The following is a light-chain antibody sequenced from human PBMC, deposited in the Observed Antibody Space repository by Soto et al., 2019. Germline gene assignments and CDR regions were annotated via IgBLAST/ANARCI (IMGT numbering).Light chain of an antibody. CDR3: SSYTTSSTVV. CDR1: SSDIGNDNY. CDR2: DVS. V-gene: IGLV2-14*01. Sequence: QSALTQPASVSGSPGQSITISCTGTSSDIGNDNYVSWYQQHPDKAPKLMIYDVSNRPSGVSNRFSGSKSGNTASLTISGLQAEDEADYYCSSYTTSSTVVFGGGTKLTVL. J-gene: IGLJ2*01.